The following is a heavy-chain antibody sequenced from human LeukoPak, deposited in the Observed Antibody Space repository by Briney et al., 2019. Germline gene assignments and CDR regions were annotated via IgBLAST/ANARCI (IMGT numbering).Heavy chain of an antibody. CDR3: ASITIFGVVVDY. V-gene: IGHV4-39*01. D-gene: IGHD3-3*01. CDR2: IYYSGST. CDR1: GGSISSYY. Sequence: SETLSLTCTVSGGSISSYYWGWIRQPPGKGLEWIGSIYYSGSTYYNPSLKSRVTISVDTSKNQFSLKLSSVTAADTAVYYCASITIFGVVVDYWGQGTLVTVSS. J-gene: IGHJ4*02.